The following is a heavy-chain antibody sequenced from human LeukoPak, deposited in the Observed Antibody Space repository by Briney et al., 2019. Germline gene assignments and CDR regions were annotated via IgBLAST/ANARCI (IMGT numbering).Heavy chain of an antibody. CDR1: GYIFTSYG. Sequence: ASVKVSCKASGYIFTSYGFSWVRQAPGQGREWMGWISGYNGNTNYAQKLRGRVTMTRETSTSTAYMELRSLRSDDTAVYYCARARITGPFDYWGQGTLVTVSS. V-gene: IGHV1-18*01. J-gene: IGHJ4*02. D-gene: IGHD1-14*01. CDR3: ARARITGPFDY. CDR2: ISGYNGNT.